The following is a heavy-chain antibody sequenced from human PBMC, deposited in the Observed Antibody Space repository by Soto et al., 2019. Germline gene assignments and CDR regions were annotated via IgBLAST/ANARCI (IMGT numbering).Heavy chain of an antibody. CDR1: GFTFSSYS. J-gene: IGHJ4*02. V-gene: IGHV3-48*01. Sequence: EVQLVESGGGLVQPGGSLRLSCAASGFTFSSYSMNWVHQAPGKGLEWVSYISSSSSTIYYADSVKGRFTISRDNAKNSLYLQMNSLRAEDTAVYYCARGVQPYGSDYWGQGTLLTVSS. CDR2: ISSSSSTI. CDR3: ARGVQPYGSDY. D-gene: IGHD3-10*01.